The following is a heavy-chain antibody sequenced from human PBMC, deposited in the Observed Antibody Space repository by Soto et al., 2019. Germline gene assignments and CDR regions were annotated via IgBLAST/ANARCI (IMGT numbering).Heavy chain of an antibody. CDR3: ARGGGGSYPDY. V-gene: IGHV4-34*01. D-gene: IGHD1-26*01. J-gene: IGHJ4*02. CDR1: GGSFSGYY. Sequence: QVQLQQWGAGLLKPSETLSLTCAVYGGSFSGYYWSWIRQPPGKGLEWIGEINHSGSTNYNPSLKSRVNISVDTSKNQFSLKLSSVTAADTAVYYCARGGGGSYPDYWGQGTLVTVAS. CDR2: INHSGST.